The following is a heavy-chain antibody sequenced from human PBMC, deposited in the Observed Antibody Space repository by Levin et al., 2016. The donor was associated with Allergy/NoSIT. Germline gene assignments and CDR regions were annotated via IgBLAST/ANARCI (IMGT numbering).Heavy chain of an antibody. J-gene: IGHJ5*02. CDR3: RPAATASHWFDP. Sequence: GGSLRLSCAASGFTFSKYAMSWVRQAPGKGLEWVAAVDNSGDLTFYADPVKGRFTISRDNSQNTLFLQMNSLRAEDTAVYYCRPAATASHWFDPWGQGTLVTVSS. V-gene: IGHV3-23*05. D-gene: IGHD6-13*01. CDR2: VDNSGDLT. CDR1: GFTFSKYA.